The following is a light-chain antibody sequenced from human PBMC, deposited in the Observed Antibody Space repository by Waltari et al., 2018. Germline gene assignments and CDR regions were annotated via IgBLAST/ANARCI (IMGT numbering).Light chain of an antibody. V-gene: IGKV4-1*01. J-gene: IGKJ4*01. CDR1: QRVLYSSNNKTY. CDR2: WAS. CDR3: QQYYSTHRLT. Sequence: DIVMTQSPDSLAVSLGERATINCTSSQRVLYSSNNKTYLAWYQQKPGQPPKLLIYWASTRESGVPDRFSGSGSGTDFTLTISSLQAEDVAVYYCQQYYSTHRLTFGGGTKVEIK.